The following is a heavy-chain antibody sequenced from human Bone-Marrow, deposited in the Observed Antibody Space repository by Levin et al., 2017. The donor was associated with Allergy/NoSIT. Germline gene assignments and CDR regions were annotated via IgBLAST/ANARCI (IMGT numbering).Heavy chain of an antibody. CDR1: GGSISSGGYY. J-gene: IGHJ4*02. Sequence: PSETLSLICTVSGGSISSGGYYWSWIRQHPGKGLEWIGYIYYSGNTYYNPSLKSRVSMSVVTSQNQFSLKVSSVTAADTAVYYCARYNGYDLDYWGQGILVTVSS. CDR3: ARYNGYDLDY. D-gene: IGHD5-12*01. V-gene: IGHV4-31*03. CDR2: IYYSGNT.